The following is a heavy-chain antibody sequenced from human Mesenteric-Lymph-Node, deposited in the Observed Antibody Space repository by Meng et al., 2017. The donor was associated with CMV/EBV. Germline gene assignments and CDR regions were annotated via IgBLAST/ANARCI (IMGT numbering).Heavy chain of an antibody. Sequence: GESLKISCAASGFPFSSYSMNWVRQAPGKGLEWVSYISSDSSTIFYADSVKGRFTISRDNAKNSLYLQMNSLRAEDTAVYYCAKGELWLDYWGQGTLVTVSS. J-gene: IGHJ4*02. D-gene: IGHD3-10*01. V-gene: IGHV3-48*04. CDR3: AKGELWLDY. CDR1: GFPFSSYS. CDR2: ISSDSSTI.